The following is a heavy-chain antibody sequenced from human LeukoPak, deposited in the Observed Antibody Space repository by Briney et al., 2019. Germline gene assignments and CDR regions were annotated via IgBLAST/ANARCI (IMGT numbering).Heavy chain of an antibody. CDR3: ARRYYDSSGSFFDY. Sequence: GGSLRLSCAASGFTVSSNYMSWVRQAPGKGLEWVSVIYSGGSTYYADSVKGRFTISRDNSKNTLYLQMNSLRAEDTAVYYCARRYYDSSGSFFDYWGQGTLVTVSS. D-gene: IGHD3-22*01. CDR1: GFTVSSNY. V-gene: IGHV3-53*01. CDR2: IYSGGST. J-gene: IGHJ4*02.